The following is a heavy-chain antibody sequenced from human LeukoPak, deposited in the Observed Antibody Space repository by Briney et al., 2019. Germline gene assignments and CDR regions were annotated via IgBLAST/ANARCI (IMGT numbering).Heavy chain of an antibody. CDR2: INPSGGST. CDR3: ARRSGSGSYPYYFDY. CDR1: RYTFTSYY. D-gene: IGHD3-10*01. Sequence: ASVKVSCKASRYTFTSYYMHWVRQAPGQGLEWMGIINPSGGSTSYAQKFQGRVTMTRDTSTSTVYMELSSLRSEDTAVYYCARRSGSGSYPYYFDYWGQGTLVTVSS. J-gene: IGHJ4*02. V-gene: IGHV1-46*01.